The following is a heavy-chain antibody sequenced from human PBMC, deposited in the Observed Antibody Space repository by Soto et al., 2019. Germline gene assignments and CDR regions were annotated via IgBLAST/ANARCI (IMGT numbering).Heavy chain of an antibody. V-gene: IGHV1-18*01. CDR3: ARGAGIAVAGTVGWFDP. D-gene: IGHD6-19*01. CDR1: GCTFTSYG. CDR2: ISAYNGNT. J-gene: IGHJ5*02. Sequence: ASVKVSCKASGCTFTSYGISWVRQAPGQGLEWMGWISAYNGNTNYAQKLQGRVTMTTDTSTSTAYMELRSLRSDDTAVYYCARGAGIAVAGTVGWFDPWGQGTQVTVSS.